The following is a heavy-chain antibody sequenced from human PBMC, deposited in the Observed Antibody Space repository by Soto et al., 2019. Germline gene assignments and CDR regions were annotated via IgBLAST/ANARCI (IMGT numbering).Heavy chain of an antibody. V-gene: IGHV4-30-4*01. CDR1: GGSISSGDYY. Sequence: QVQLQESGPGLVKPSQTLSLTCTVSGGSISSGDYYWSWIRQPPGKGLEWIGYIYYSGSTYYNPSLKSRVTLSVDTSKNQFSLKLSSVTAADTAVYYGASSFYGGYWYFDLWGRGTLVTVSS. D-gene: IGHD3-10*01. CDR3: ASSFYGGYWYFDL. J-gene: IGHJ2*01. CDR2: IYYSGST.